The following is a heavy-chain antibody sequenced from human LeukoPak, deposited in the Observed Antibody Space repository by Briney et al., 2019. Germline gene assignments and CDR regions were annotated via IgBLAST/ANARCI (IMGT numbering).Heavy chain of an antibody. CDR3: AKANLHGGSYSSFDY. Sequence: RPGGSLRLSCAASGFTFSSYAMSWVRQAPGKGLEWVSAISGSGGSTYYADSVKGRFTISRDNSKNTLYLQMNSLRAEDTAVYYCAKANLHGGSYSSFDYWGQGTLVTVSS. D-gene: IGHD1-26*01. CDR1: GFTFSSYA. J-gene: IGHJ4*02. V-gene: IGHV3-23*01. CDR2: ISGSGGST.